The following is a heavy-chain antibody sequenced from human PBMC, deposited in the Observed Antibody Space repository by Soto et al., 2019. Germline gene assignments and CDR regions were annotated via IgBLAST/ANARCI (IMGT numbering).Heavy chain of an antibody. CDR2: IYYSGST. V-gene: IGHV4-31*03. Sequence: SETLSLTCTVSGGSVNSGGYHWSWIRQHPGKGLEWIGDIYYSGSTCYNPSLKSRVTISIDTSTNHFSLHLSALTAADTAVYYCARAPIPNWNYYGMDVWGQGTTVTVSS. CDR3: ARAPIPNWNYYGMDV. CDR1: GGSVNSGGYH. D-gene: IGHD1-1*01. J-gene: IGHJ6*02.